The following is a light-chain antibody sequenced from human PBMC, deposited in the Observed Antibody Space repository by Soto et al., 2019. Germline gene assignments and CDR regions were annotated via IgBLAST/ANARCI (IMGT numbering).Light chain of an antibody. CDR3: QQRSNWPPYT. CDR2: DAS. V-gene: IGKV3-11*01. CDR1: QSVSSY. J-gene: IGKJ2*01. Sequence: EIVLTQSPATLSLSPGERATLSCSASQSVSSYLAWYQQKPGQALRLLIYDASNRATGIPDRFSGSGSGTDFTLNIRSLEPEDCAVYYCQQRSNWPPYTFGQGTKLEIK.